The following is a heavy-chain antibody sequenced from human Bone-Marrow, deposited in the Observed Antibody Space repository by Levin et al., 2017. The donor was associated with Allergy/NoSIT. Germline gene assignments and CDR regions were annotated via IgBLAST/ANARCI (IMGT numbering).Heavy chain of an antibody. D-gene: IGHD3-10*01. J-gene: IGHJ4*02. CDR2: IASNSGDT. CDR1: GYTLRDYY. Sequence: EASVKVSCKTSGYTLRDYYMHWVRQAPGQGLEWMGWIASNSGDTKYAQRFQGRVTMTRDTSINTAYMELTSLRSDDTAVYYCAREGGSGSGDYYFDYWGQGTLVTVSS. CDR3: AREGGSGSGDYYFDY. V-gene: IGHV1-2*02.